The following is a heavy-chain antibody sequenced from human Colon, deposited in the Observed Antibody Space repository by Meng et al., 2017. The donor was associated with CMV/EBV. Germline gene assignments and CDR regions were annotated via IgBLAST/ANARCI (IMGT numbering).Heavy chain of an antibody. J-gene: IGHJ6*02. D-gene: IGHD3-9*01. CDR3: AKVGIDYDVLTGYYYHYGLDV. Sequence: GESLKISCAVSGFTFSSYWMSWVRQAPGKGLEWVANIKQDGSEKNYVDSVKGRFTISRDNAKNSLYLQMNSLRAEDTAVYYCAKVGIDYDVLTGYYYHYGLDVWGQGTTVTVSS. CDR1: GFTFSSYW. V-gene: IGHV3-7*01. CDR2: IKQDGSEK.